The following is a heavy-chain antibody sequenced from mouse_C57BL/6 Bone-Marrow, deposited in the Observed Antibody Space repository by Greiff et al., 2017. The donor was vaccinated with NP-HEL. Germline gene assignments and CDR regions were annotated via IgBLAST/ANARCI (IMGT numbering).Heavy chain of an antibody. J-gene: IGHJ2*01. Sequence: EVKLMESEGGLVQPGSSMKLSCTASGFTFSDYYMAWVRQVPEKGLEWVANINYDGSSTYYLDSLKSRFIISRDNAKNILYLQMSSLKSEDTATYYCARPDYSLFDYWGQGTTLTVSS. CDR1: GFTFSDYY. CDR2: INYDGSST. D-gene: IGHD2-4*01. CDR3: ARPDYSLFDY. V-gene: IGHV5-16*01.